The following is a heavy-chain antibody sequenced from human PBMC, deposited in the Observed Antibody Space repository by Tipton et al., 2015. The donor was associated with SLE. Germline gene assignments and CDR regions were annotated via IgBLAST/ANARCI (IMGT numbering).Heavy chain of an antibody. D-gene: IGHD3-3*01. J-gene: IGHJ4*02. CDR3: ARLQEKITIFGVVTTPLDY. CDR1: GYSISSGYY. Sequence: LSLTCAVSGYSISSGYYWGRIRQPPGKGLEWIGSIYHSGSTYYNPSLKSRVTISVDTSKNQFSLKLSSVTAADTAVYYCARLQEKITIFGVVTTPLDYWGQGTLVTVSS. V-gene: IGHV4-38-2*01. CDR2: IYHSGST.